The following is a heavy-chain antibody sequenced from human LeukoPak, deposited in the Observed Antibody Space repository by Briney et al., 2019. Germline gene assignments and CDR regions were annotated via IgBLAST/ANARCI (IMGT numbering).Heavy chain of an antibody. V-gene: IGHV4-59*01. J-gene: IGHJ3*02. CDR1: GGSINSDY. CDR3: ARVGGMTTINNAAFDI. Sequence: SETLSLTCSVSGGSINSDYWNWIRQPPGKGLEWIGYIYHSGSTNYNPSLKSRVTISIDKSKKQFSLKLISATAADTAIYYCARVGGMTTINNAAFDIWGQGTMVTVSS. D-gene: IGHD5-24*01. CDR2: IYHSGST.